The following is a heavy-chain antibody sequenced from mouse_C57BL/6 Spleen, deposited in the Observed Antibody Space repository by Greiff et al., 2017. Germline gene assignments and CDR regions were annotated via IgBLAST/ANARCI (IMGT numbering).Heavy chain of an antibody. CDR2: INPYNGGT. D-gene: IGHD2-5*01. Sequence: EVQLQQSGPVLVKPGASVKMSCKASGYTFTDYYMNWVKQSHGKSLEWIGVINPYNGGTSYNQKFKGKATLTVDKSSSTAYMELNSLTSEDSAVYYCARNSNYVAYAMDYWGQGTSVTVSS. J-gene: IGHJ4*01. V-gene: IGHV1-19*01. CDR3: ARNSNYVAYAMDY. CDR1: GYTFTDYY.